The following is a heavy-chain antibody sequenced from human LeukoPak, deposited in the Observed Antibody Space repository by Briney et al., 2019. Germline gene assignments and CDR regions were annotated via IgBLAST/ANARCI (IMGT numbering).Heavy chain of an antibody. CDR1: GGSISRSSYY. J-gene: IGHJ4*02. D-gene: IGHD5-24*01. CDR2: LYNTETT. V-gene: IGHV4-39*01. CDR3: ARHRGVDGYKTGYFDY. Sequence: SETLSLTCSVSGGSISRSSYYWGWIRQPPGKGLEWIGSLYNTETTYYNPSLQSRVTISVDTSKNQLSLKLSSVTAADTAVYYCARHRGVDGYKTGYFDYWGQGTLVTVSS.